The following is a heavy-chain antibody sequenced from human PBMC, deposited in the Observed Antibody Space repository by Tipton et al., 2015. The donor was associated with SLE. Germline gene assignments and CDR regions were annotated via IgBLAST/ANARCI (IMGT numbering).Heavy chain of an antibody. Sequence: QLVQSGGGLVKPGRSLRLYCAASGFTFSSYGMHWVRQAPGKGLEWVAFIRYDGSNKYYADSVKGRFTISRDNSKNTLYLQMNSLRAEDTAVYYCARTGYRSSWLYFQHWGQGTLVTVSS. CDR1: GFTFSSYG. V-gene: IGHV3-30*02. J-gene: IGHJ1*01. D-gene: IGHD6-13*01. CDR3: ARTGYRSSWLYFQH. CDR2: IRYDGSNK.